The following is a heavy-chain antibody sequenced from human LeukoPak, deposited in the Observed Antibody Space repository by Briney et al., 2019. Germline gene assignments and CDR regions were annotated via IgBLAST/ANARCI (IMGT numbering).Heavy chain of an antibody. CDR1: GGSMSSSGLY. CDR2: VYYSGST. J-gene: IGHJ4*02. D-gene: IGHD1-26*01. V-gene: IGHV4-39*02. CDR3: TRRREGSAYRDY. Sequence: SDTPSLNCTVSGGSMSSSGLYWGSIRQPPANSLDSIANVYYSGSTHHNPSLKSRVTISVDTSNNHLSLKLSSVTAADTAVYYCTRRREGSAYRDYWGQGTLVTVSS.